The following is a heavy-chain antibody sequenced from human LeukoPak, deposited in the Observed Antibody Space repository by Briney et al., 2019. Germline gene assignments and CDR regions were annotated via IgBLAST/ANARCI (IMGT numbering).Heavy chain of an antibody. CDR3: ARGIAMVTIRSPFDY. Sequence: PSETLSLTCTVSGGSISSYYWSWIRQPAGKGLEWIGRIYTSGSTNYNPSLKSRVTISVDKSKNQFSLKLSSVTAADTAVYYCARGIAMVTIRSPFDYWGQGTLVTVSS. CDR1: GGSISSYY. CDR2: IYTSGST. J-gene: IGHJ4*02. D-gene: IGHD5-18*01. V-gene: IGHV4-4*07.